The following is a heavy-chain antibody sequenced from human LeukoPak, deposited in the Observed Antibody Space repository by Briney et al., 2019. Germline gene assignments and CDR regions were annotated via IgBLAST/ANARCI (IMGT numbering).Heavy chain of an antibody. V-gene: IGHV3-74*01. CDR1: GFTFTSNS. J-gene: IGHJ4*02. Sequence: GSLRLSSAAPGFTFTSNSMHWVRPAPGKGLVWVSRISGDGSTIDYADSVRARFTISRDNAKNTVYLQMNSLRAEDTAVYYCTRSVDYWGQGTLVTVSS. CDR3: TRSVDY. CDR2: ISGDGSTI.